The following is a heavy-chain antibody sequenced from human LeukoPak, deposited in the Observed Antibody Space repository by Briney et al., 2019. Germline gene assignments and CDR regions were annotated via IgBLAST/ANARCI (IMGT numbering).Heavy chain of an antibody. CDR3: ARSNIAAAGGDAFDI. D-gene: IGHD6-13*01. CDR2: ISSSSSYT. J-gene: IGHJ3*02. CDR1: GFTFSDYY. Sequence: GGSLRLSCAATGFTFSDYYMSWIRQAPGKGLEWVSYISSSSSYTNYADSVKGRFTISRDNAKSSLYLQMNSLRAEDTAVYYCARSNIAAAGGDAFDIWGQGTMVTVSS. V-gene: IGHV3-11*03.